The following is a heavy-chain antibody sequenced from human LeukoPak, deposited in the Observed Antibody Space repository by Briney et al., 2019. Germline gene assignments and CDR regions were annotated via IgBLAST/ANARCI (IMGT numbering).Heavy chain of an antibody. CDR3: ARHEGSGSYYSY. D-gene: IGHD1-26*01. CDR1: GDSFTTYW. V-gene: IGHV5-51*01. CDR2: ISPDDSHI. Sequence: GESLKISCKGSGDSFTTYWIAWVRQMPGRSLEWMGIISPDDSHIRYSPSFQGQVTISADKSINTAYLQWRSLKASDTAMYYCARHEGSGSYYSYWGQGTLVTVSS. J-gene: IGHJ4*02.